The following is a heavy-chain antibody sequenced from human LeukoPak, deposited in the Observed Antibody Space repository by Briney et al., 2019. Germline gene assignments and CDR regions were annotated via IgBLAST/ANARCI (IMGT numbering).Heavy chain of an antibody. V-gene: IGHV3-66*02. CDR3: ARYSSSWYGNWLDP. J-gene: IGHJ5*02. D-gene: IGHD6-13*01. CDR2: IYSGGST. CDR1: GFTVSSNY. Sequence: GGSLRLSCAASGFTVSSNYMSWVRQAPGKGLEWVSVIYSGGSTYYADSVKGRFTISRDNSKNTLYLQMNSLRAEDTAVYYCARYSSSWYGNWLDPWGQGTLVTVSS.